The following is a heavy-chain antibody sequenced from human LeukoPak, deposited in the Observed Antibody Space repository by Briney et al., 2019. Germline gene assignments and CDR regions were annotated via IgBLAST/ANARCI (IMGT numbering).Heavy chain of an antibody. D-gene: IGHD6-19*01. CDR2: IGMAGDT. CDR1: GLTFSSYD. CDR3: ARGGRTRGWYYFDY. Sequence: GGSLRLSCAASGLTFSSYDMHWVRQVTGKGLEWVSAIGMAGDTYYSGSVKGRFTVSRENAKNSFFLQMNSLRAGDTAVYYCARGGRTRGWYYFDYWGQGTLVTVSS. V-gene: IGHV3-13*04. J-gene: IGHJ4*02.